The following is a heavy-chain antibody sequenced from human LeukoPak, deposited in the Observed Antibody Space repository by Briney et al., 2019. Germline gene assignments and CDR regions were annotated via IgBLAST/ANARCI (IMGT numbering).Heavy chain of an antibody. CDR3: ARVRGQLGELPYYFGY. J-gene: IGHJ4*02. Sequence: SVKVSCKASGGTFSSYAISWVRQAPGQGLQWMGGIIPIFGTANYAQKFQGRVTITADESTSTAYMELSSLRSEDTAVYYCARVRGQLGELPYYFGYWGQGTLVTVSS. CDR2: IIPIFGTA. CDR1: GGTFSSYA. D-gene: IGHD3-10*01. V-gene: IGHV1-69*13.